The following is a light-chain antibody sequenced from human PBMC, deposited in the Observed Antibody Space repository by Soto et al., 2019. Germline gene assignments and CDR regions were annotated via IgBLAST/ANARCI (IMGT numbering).Light chain of an antibody. V-gene: IGKV3-15*01. CDR3: QQYNNWPWT. J-gene: IGKJ1*01. Sequence: EIVMTQTPATLSVSPGGSATLHCRASQSISDTLAWYQQKPGQAPRLLIDGASTRAPGFPARFSGCGSGTDFTLTISSLQSEYFAVYYCQQYNNWPWTFGQGTKVDIK. CDR2: GAS. CDR1: QSISDT.